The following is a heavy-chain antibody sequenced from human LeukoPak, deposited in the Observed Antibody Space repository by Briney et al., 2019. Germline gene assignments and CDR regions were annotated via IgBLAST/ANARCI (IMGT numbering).Heavy chain of an antibody. CDR2: ISGSGGST. D-gene: IGHD2-2*01. J-gene: IGHJ4*02. CDR3: AKDPVAVVPAADGIDY. CDR1: GFTFSSYA. Sequence: SGGSLRLSCAASGFTFSSYAMSWVRQAPGKGLEWVSAISGSGGSTYYADSEKGRFTISRDNSKNTLYLQMNSLRAEDTAVYYCAKDPVAVVPAADGIDYWGQGTLVAVSS. V-gene: IGHV3-23*01.